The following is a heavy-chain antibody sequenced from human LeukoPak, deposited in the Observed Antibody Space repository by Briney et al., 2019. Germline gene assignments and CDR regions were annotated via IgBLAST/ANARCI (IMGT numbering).Heavy chain of an antibody. Sequence: SETLSLTCSVSGASITSYYWTWIRQSPGKGLEWIGYFHASGRTRYNPSLESRLSMSVDTSKNQVSLTLTSVTAADTAVYFCATSDVTDDDFVHYWGQGTLVTVSS. D-gene: IGHD3-10*02. V-gene: IGHV4-4*08. CDR3: ATSDVTDDDFVHY. CDR2: FHASGRT. CDR1: GASITSYY. J-gene: IGHJ4*02.